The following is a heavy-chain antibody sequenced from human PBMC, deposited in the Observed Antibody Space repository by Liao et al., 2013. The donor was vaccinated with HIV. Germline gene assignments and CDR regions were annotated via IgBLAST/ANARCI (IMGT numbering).Heavy chain of an antibody. J-gene: IGHJ4*02. CDR1: GGSLSGGCI. Sequence: QVQLQQWGAGLLKPSETLSLTCDVYGGSLSGGCIWNWIRQSPGKGLEWIGEICDSGSTKYNPSLKSRVTISVDTSKSQFSLKLNSVTAADTAMYYCARGRGDYPFYFDSWGQGTLVTVSS. V-gene: IGHV4-34*01. D-gene: IGHD4-17*01. CDR2: ICDSGST. CDR3: ARGRGDYPFYFDS.